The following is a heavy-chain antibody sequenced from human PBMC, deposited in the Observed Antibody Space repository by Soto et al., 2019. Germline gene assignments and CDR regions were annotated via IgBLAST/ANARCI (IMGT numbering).Heavy chain of an antibody. J-gene: IGHJ5*02. V-gene: IGHV1-18*01. CDR1: GYTFTSYG. Sequence: ASVKVSCKASGYTFTSYGISWVRQAPGQGLEWMGWISAYNGNTNYAQKLQGRVTMTTDTSTSTAYMELRSLRSDDTAVYYCARVAGSVVLGFSDPWGGGTLITVCS. D-gene: IGHD3-10*01. CDR3: ARVAGSVVLGFSDP. CDR2: ISAYNGNT.